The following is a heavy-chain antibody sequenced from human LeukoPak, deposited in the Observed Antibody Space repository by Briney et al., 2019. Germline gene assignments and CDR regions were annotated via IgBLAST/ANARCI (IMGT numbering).Heavy chain of an antibody. CDR1: GFSLSTSGVG. V-gene: IGHV2-5*01. D-gene: IGHD2-21*01. CDR2: IYWNDDK. J-gene: IGHJ4*02. Sequence: SGPTLVKPTQTLTLTCTFSGFSLSTSGVGVGWIRQPPGKALEWLALIYWNDDKRYSPSLKSRLTITKDTSKNQVVLTMTNMDPVDTATYYCAHTTIRYSGGHKGLGDFDYWGQGTLVTVSS. CDR3: AHTTIRYSGGHKGLGDFDY.